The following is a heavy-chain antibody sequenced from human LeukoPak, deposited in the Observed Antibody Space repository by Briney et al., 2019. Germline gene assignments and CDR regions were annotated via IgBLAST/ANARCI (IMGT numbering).Heavy chain of an antibody. CDR3: AKNDGNLPYYYYYMDV. CDR1: GFTFSSYA. D-gene: IGHD1-1*01. J-gene: IGHJ6*03. CDR2: ISGSGGST. Sequence: PGGSLRLSCTASGFTFSSYAMSWVRQAPGKGLELVSAISGSGGSTYYADSVKGRFKISRDNSKNTLYLQMNSLRADDTAVYYCAKNDGNLPYYYYYMDVWGKGTTVTVSS. V-gene: IGHV3-23*01.